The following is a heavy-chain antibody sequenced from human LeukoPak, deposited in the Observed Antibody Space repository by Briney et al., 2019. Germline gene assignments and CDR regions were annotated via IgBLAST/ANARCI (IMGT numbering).Heavy chain of an antibody. Sequence: GESLKISCKGSGYSFTSYWIGWVRQMPGKGLEWMGIIYPGDSDTRYSPSFQGQVTISADKSISTAYLQWSSLKASDTAMYYCARRGFFMMAGTEGDPFDYWGQGTLVTVSS. D-gene: IGHD5-24*01. CDR3: ARRGFFMMAGTEGDPFDY. CDR1: GYSFTSYW. CDR2: IYPGDSDT. V-gene: IGHV5-51*01. J-gene: IGHJ4*02.